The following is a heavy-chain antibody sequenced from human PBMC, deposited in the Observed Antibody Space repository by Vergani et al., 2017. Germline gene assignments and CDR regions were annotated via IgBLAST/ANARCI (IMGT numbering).Heavy chain of an antibody. CDR1: GFTFSSYG. CDR2: ISYDGSNK. V-gene: IGHV3-30*18. J-gene: IGHJ4*02. Sequence: QVQLVESGGGVVQPGRSLRLSCAASGFTFSSYGMHWVRQAPGKGLEWVAVISYDGSNKYYADSVKGRFTISRDNSKNTLYLQMNSLRAEDTAVYYCAKADVKRGRAAVAPDYWGQGTLVTVSS. CDR3: AKADVKRGRAAVAPDY. D-gene: IGHD3-16*01.